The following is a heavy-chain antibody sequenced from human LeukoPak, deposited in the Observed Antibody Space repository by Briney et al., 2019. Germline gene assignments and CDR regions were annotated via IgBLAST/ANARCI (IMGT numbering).Heavy chain of an antibody. Sequence: GESLKISCKGSGYSFTSYWIGWVRQMPGKGLEWMGIIYPGDSDTRYSPSFQGQVTISADQSISTAYLQWSSLKASDTAMYYCARVGYCSSTSCYGINWFDPWGQGTLVTVSS. CDR1: GYSFTSYW. CDR2: IYPGDSDT. V-gene: IGHV5-51*01. D-gene: IGHD2-2*01. CDR3: ARVGYCSSTSCYGINWFDP. J-gene: IGHJ5*02.